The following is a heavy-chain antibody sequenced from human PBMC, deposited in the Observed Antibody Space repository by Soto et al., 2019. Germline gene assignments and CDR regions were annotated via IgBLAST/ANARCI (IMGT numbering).Heavy chain of an antibody. J-gene: IGHJ6*02. CDR3: ARGDSTDCSNGVCSFFYNHDMDV. CDR2: INPKSGGT. Sequence: ASVKVSCKASGYSFTDYHIHWVRQAPGQGLEWLGRINPKSGGTSTAQKFQGWVTMTTDTSISTASMEMTRLTSDDTAIYYCARGDSTDCSNGVCSFFYNHDMDVWGQGTTVTAP. V-gene: IGHV1-2*04. CDR1: GYSFTDYH. D-gene: IGHD2-8*01.